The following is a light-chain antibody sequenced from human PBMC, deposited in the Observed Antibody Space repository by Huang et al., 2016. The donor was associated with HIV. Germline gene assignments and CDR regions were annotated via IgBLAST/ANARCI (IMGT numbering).Light chain of an antibody. V-gene: IGKV1-NL1*01. J-gene: IGKJ1*01. CDR2: STS. Sequence: DIQMTQSPSSLSAFVRDTVTRTCRASQGISNTVAWYQQKPGKAPKLLLYSTSRLERGVPSRFRGGGSGTDYTLTINSLQPDDVATYYCQQYYTSPTFGQGSKVEIK. CDR3: QQYYTSPT. CDR1: QGISNT.